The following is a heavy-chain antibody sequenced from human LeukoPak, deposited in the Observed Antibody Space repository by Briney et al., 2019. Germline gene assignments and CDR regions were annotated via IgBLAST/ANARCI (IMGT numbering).Heavy chain of an antibody. D-gene: IGHD1-26*01. CDR2: IYYSGST. CDR1: GGSIRSSSYY. V-gene: IGHV4-39*01. Sequence: SETLSLTCTVSGGSIRSSSYYWGWIRQPPGKGLEWIGSIYYSGSTYYNPSLKSRVTISVDTSKNQFSLKLSSVTAADTAVYYCARPSGSYHFDYWGQGTLVTVSS. CDR3: ARPSGSYHFDY. J-gene: IGHJ4*02.